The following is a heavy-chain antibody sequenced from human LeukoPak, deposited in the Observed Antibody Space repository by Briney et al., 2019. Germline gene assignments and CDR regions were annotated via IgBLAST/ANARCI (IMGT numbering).Heavy chain of an antibody. CDR3: AKAPYYYDSSGQTLYYYGMDV. CDR1: GFTFSSYA. CDR2: ISGGGTST. D-gene: IGHD3-22*01. Sequence: PGGSLRLSCAASGFTFSSYAMSWVRQAPGKGLKWVSAISGGGTSTYYADSVKGRLTISRDNSKNKMYLQMNSLRAEDTALYYCAKAPYYYDSSGQTLYYYGMDVWGQGTTVTVSS. V-gene: IGHV3-23*01. J-gene: IGHJ6*02.